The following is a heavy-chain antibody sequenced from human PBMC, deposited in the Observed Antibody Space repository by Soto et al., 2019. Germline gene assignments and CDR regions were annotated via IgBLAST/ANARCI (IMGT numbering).Heavy chain of an antibody. J-gene: IGHJ4*02. CDR1: GFTFSSYG. CDR2: IWYDGSNK. D-gene: IGHD6-13*01. V-gene: IGHV3-33*01. Sequence: QVQLVESGGGVVQPGRSLRLSCAASGFTFSSYGMHWVRQAPGKGLEWVAVIWYDGSNKYYADSVKGRFTITRDNSKNTLYLQMNSLRAEDTAVYYCASSTLGDSSSWYAEGFDYWGQGTLVTVSS. CDR3: ASSTLGDSSSWYAEGFDY.